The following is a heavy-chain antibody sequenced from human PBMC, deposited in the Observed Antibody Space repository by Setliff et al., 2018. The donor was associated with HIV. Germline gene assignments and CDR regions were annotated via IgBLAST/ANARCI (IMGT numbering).Heavy chain of an antibody. Sequence: GGSLRLSCAASGFTFSSRWMTWVRQAPGKGLEWVANIKQDGSENYFVDSVKGRFTISRDNTRSSLFLHMDSLTAEDTAVYYCARDGYYGDFLFYYYYIDVWGKGTTVTVSS. V-gene: IGHV3-7*01. CDR2: IKQDGSEN. CDR1: GFTFSSRW. CDR3: ARDGYYGDFLFYYYYIDV. D-gene: IGHD4-17*01. J-gene: IGHJ6*03.